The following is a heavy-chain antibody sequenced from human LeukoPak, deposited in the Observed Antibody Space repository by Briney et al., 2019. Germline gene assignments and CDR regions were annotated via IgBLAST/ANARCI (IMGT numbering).Heavy chain of an antibody. D-gene: IGHD1-1*01. CDR2: MNSKSGDT. Sequence: ASVKVFCKASGYTFIDYDINWVRQATGQGLEWMGWMNSKSGDTGYAQKFQGRVTMTRKTSISTAYMELSSLRPEDTAVYYCARGGLRAGTGGLDPWGQGTLVIVSS. CDR3: ARGGLRAGTGGLDP. CDR1: GYTFIDYD. J-gene: IGHJ5*02. V-gene: IGHV1-8*01.